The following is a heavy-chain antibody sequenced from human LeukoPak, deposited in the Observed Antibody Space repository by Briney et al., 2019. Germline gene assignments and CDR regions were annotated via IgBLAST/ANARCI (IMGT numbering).Heavy chain of an antibody. CDR2: ITPIFGTP. D-gene: IGHD4-23*01. CDR1: GGTFSSYA. V-gene: IGHV1-69*13. CDR3: TRSTKVVSRTFDY. J-gene: IGHJ4*02. Sequence: ASVKVSCKASGGTFSSYAISWVRQAPGHGLELVGAITPIFGTPNYVEKFQGRVTISADESTSTAYMELSSLTSEDTAVYYCTRSTKVVSRTFDYWGQGTLVTVSS.